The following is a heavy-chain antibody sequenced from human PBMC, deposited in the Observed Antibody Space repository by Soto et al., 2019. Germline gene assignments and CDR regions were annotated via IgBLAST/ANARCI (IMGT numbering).Heavy chain of an antibody. J-gene: IGHJ4*02. V-gene: IGHV4-59*01. CDR2: VYNSGST. Sequence: PSETLFLTCTVSGGSISSNYWTWIRQPPGKGLEWIGYVYNSGSTNYNPSLKSRVTISEDTSRSQFSLKVNSMTAADTAVYYCARYRREAVAGYTLDYWGQGILVTVSS. CDR1: GGSISSNY. D-gene: IGHD6-13*01. CDR3: ARYRREAVAGYTLDY.